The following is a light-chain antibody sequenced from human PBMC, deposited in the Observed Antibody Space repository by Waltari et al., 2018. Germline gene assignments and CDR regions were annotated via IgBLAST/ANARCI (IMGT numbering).Light chain of an antibody. CDR1: ALPIRH. J-gene: IGLJ3*02. CDR2: EDT. V-gene: IGLV3-10*01. Sequence: SYELTQPPSVSVSPGQTAEITRSCDALPIRHAYLYHQKSGQAPLMVIYEDTKRPSMISERFSGSSSGKMATLTISEAQVEDEGDYYCYSTDDTGDPMFGGGTKLTVL. CDR3: YSTDDTGDPM.